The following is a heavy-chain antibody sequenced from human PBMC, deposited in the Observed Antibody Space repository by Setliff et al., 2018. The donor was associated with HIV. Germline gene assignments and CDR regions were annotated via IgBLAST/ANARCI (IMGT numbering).Heavy chain of an antibody. J-gene: IGHJ1*01. D-gene: IGHD6-13*01. CDR1: GGSISSGGYY. Sequence: PSETLSLTCTVSGGSISSGGYYWSWIRQHPGKGLEWIGYIHYSGNTYNNPSLNSRISISVDMSKNKFSLKLSSLTAADTAIYYCARVPTSSWYVTTQRTKEYFHHWGQGTLVTVSS. V-gene: IGHV4-31*03. CDR3: ARVPTSSWYVTTQRTKEYFHH. CDR2: IHYSGNT.